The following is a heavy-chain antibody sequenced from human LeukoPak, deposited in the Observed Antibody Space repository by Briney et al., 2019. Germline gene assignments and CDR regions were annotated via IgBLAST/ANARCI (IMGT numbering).Heavy chain of an antibody. Sequence: SETLSLTCTVSGGSISSYYWSWIRQPPGKGLEWIGYIYHSGSTYYNPSLESRVTISVDRSKNQFSLKLSSVTAADTAVYYCARGDYDFWSGSNFDYWGQGTLVTVSS. CDR3: ARGDYDFWSGSNFDY. V-gene: IGHV4-59*12. CDR2: IYHSGST. CDR1: GGSISSYY. D-gene: IGHD3-3*01. J-gene: IGHJ4*02.